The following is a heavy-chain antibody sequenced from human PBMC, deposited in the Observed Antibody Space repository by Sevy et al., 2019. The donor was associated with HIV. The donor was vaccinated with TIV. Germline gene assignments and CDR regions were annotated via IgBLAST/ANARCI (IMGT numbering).Heavy chain of an antibody. CDR3: ARDGKTGTTGSLRYYYYYMDV. CDR1: GGSIASGDHT. V-gene: IGHV4-30-2*01. D-gene: IGHD1-7*01. Sequence: SETLSLTCTVSGGSIASGDHTWTWIRQPPGQALEWIGYVIHSGGTFYNPSLRSRVTISVDTSKNQFSLNLSSVTAADTAVYYCARDGKTGTTGSLRYYYYYMDVWGKGTTVTVSS. J-gene: IGHJ6*03. CDR2: VIHSGGT.